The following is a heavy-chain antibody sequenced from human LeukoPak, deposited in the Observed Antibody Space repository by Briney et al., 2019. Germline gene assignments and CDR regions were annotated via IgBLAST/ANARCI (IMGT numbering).Heavy chain of an antibody. CDR1: GFTFSDYY. D-gene: IGHD3/OR15-3a*01. J-gene: IGHJ4*02. CDR2: ISSSGSTI. CDR3: ARHFGLGMFDS. Sequence: GGSLTLSWAASGFTFSDYYMSWIRQAPGKGLEWVSYISSSGSTIYYADSVKGRFTISRDNAKNSLYLQMNSLRAEDTAVYYCARHFGLGMFDSWGQGALVTVSS. V-gene: IGHV3-11*01.